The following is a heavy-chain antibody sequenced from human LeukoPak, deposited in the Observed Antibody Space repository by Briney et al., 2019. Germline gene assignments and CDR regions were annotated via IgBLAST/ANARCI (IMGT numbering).Heavy chain of an antibody. CDR1: GGSISSYY. D-gene: IGHD2-2*01. V-gene: IGHV4-4*07. J-gene: IGHJ3*02. Sequence: SETLSLTCTVSGGSISSYYWSWIRQPAGKGLKWIGRIYTSGSTNYNPSLKSRVTMSVDTSKNQFSLKLSSVTAADTAVYYCARDSLAYCSSTSCYDAFDIWGQGTMVTVSS. CDR2: IYTSGST. CDR3: ARDSLAYCSSTSCYDAFDI.